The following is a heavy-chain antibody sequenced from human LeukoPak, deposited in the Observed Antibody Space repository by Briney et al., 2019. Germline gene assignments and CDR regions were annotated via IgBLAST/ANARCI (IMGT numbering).Heavy chain of an antibody. D-gene: IGHD3-9*01. CDR2: INPNSGRT. V-gene: IGHV1-2*02. CDR3: ARDSSDILTGYYHF. J-gene: IGHJ4*02. Sequence: ASVKVSCKVSGYTLTELSIHWVRQAPGQGLEWMGWINPNSGRTHYAPKFQGRVTLTTDTSITTAYMELSSLISGDTALYYCARDSSDILTGYYHFWGQGTLVTVSS. CDR1: GYTLTELS.